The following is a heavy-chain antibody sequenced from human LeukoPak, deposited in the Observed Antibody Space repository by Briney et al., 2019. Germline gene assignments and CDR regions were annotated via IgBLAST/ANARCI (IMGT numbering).Heavy chain of an antibody. CDR1: GFTFSSYT. D-gene: IGHD3-22*01. CDR3: VKANYYDTSNYYYRYFQY. V-gene: IGHV3-64D*09. CDR2: ISSNGGST. J-gene: IGHJ1*01. Sequence: GGSLRLSCSASGFTFSSYTMHWVRQAPGKGLEYVSAISSNGGSTYYADSVKGRFTISRDNSKNTLYLQMSSLRAEDAAVYYCVKANYYDTSNYYYRYFQYWGQGTLVTVSS.